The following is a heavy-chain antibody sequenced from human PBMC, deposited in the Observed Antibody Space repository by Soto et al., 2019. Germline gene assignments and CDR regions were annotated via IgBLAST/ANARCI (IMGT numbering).Heavy chain of an antibody. CDR3: ARKLELRGSYYYYYDMDV. CDR2: INPNSGGT. CDR1: GYTFTDYY. J-gene: IGHJ6*02. V-gene: IGHV1-2*02. Sequence: GASVKVSCKASGYTFTDYYMHWVRQAPGQGLEWMGWINPNSGGTNYAQKFQGRVTMTRDTSISTAYMGLSRLRSDDTAVYYCARKLELRGSYYYYYDMDVWGQGTTVTV. D-gene: IGHD1-7*01.